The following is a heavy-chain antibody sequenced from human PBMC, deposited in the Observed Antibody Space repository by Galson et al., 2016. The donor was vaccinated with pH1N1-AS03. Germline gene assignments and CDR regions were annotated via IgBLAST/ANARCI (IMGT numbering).Heavy chain of an antibody. CDR1: GFSLSTGGVH. V-gene: IGHV2-5*02. CDR2: IFWDGET. D-gene: IGHD2-8*01. CDR3: ARSTHVNEGLDF. Sequence: PALVKPTQTLTLTCSFSGFSLSTGGVHVAWIRQPPGKALEWLALIFWDGETRYRPSLTSRLTITKDTSKNEVVLTMTNMDPVDTATYYCARSTHVNEGLDFWGKGILVTVSS. J-gene: IGHJ4*02.